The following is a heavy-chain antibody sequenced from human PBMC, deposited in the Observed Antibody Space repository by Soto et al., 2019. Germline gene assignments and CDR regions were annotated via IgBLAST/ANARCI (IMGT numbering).Heavy chain of an antibody. Sequence: GASVKVSCKASGYTFTSYAMHWVRQAPGQRLEWMGWINAGNGNTKYSQKFQGRVTITRDTSASTAYMELSSLRSEDTAVYYCARGPGVLLLIVGATPFHFDYWGQGTLVTVSS. J-gene: IGHJ4*02. CDR3: ARGPGVLLLIVGATPFHFDY. CDR2: INAGNGNT. CDR1: GYTFTSYA. D-gene: IGHD1-26*01. V-gene: IGHV1-3*01.